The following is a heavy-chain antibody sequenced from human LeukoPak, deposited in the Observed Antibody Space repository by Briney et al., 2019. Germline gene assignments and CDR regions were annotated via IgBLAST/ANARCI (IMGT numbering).Heavy chain of an antibody. V-gene: IGHV4-59*08. CDR1: GGSISSYY. CDR3: ARRVVVTAIRNDAFDI. J-gene: IGHJ3*02. Sequence: SETLSLTCTVSGGSISSYYWSWIRQPPGKGLEWIGNVYSTGNTDYNPSLKSRVTISVDTSKNQFSLKLSSVTAADTAVYYCARRVVVTAIRNDAFDIWGLGTMVTVSS. D-gene: IGHD2-21*02. CDR2: VYSTGNT.